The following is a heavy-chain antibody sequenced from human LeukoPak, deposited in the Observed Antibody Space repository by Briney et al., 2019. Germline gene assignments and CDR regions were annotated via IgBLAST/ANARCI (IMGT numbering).Heavy chain of an antibody. CDR3: AKEGPYCGGDCYFEGNWFDP. CDR1: GFTFSSYA. D-gene: IGHD2-21*02. V-gene: IGHV3-30*07. Sequence: GGSLRLSCAASGFTFSSYAMHWVRQAPGKGLEWVAVISYDGSNKYYADSVKGRFTISRDNSKNTLYLQMNSLRAEDTAVYYCAKEGPYCGGDCYFEGNWFDPWGQGTLVTVSS. CDR2: ISYDGSNK. J-gene: IGHJ5*02.